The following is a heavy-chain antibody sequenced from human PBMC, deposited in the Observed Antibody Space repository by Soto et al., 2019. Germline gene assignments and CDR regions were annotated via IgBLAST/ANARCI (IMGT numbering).Heavy chain of an antibody. J-gene: IGHJ4*02. CDR1: GFTFSSYS. CDR3: ANHPYDSSGYYPY. Sequence: NPGGSLRLSCAASGFTFSSYSMNWVRQAPGKGLEWVSSISSSSSYIYYADSVKGRFTISRDNAKNSLYLQMNSLRAEDTAVYYCANHPYDSSGYYPYWGQGTLVTVSS. V-gene: IGHV3-21*01. CDR2: ISSSSSYI. D-gene: IGHD3-22*01.